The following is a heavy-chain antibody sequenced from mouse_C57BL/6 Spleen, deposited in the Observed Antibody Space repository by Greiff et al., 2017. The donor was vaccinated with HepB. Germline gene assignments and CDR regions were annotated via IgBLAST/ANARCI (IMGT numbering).Heavy chain of an antibody. V-gene: IGHV2-2*01. CDR1: GFSLTSYG. J-gene: IGHJ3*01. D-gene: IGHD3-2*02. CDR3: ARKGSSGLAWFAY. CDR2: IWSGGST. Sequence: VKLVESGPGLVQPSQSLSITCTVSGFSLTSYGVHWVRQSPGKGLEWLGVIWSGGSTDYNAAFISRLSISKDNSKSQVFFKMNSLQADDTAIYYCARKGSSGLAWFAYWGQGTLVTVSA.